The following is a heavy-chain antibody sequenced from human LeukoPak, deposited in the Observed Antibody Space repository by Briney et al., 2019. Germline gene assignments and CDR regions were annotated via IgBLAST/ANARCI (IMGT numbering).Heavy chain of an antibody. CDR2: ISGNSITT. CDR1: GFTYSISA. CDR3: AKDRTQGSGWYLIFDY. V-gene: IGHV3-23*01. Sequence: PGGSLRLSCAASGFTYSISAMSWVRQAPGKGLEWVATISGNSITTYYADSLKGRFTISRDASKNTLYLQMNSLRAEDTAVYFCAKDRTQGSGWYLIFDYWSQGTLVTVSS. D-gene: IGHD6-19*01. J-gene: IGHJ4*02.